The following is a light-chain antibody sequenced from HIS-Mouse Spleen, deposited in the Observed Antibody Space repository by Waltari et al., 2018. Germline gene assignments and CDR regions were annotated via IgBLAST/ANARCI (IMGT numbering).Light chain of an antibody. J-gene: IGLJ2*01. V-gene: IGLV3-1*01. CDR1: KLGDKY. CDR3: QAWDSSTDVV. CDR2: QDS. Sequence: SYELTQPPSVSVYPGQTASITCPGDKLGDKYACWYQQKQGQSPVLVIYQDSKRPSGIPERFSGSNSGNTATLTISGTQAMDEADYYCQAWDSSTDVVFGGGTKLTVL.